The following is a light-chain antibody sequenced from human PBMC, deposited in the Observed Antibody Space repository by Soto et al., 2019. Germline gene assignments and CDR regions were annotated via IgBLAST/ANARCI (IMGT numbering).Light chain of an antibody. CDR1: SSDIGGFDL. V-gene: IGLV2-11*01. CDR2: DVT. Sequence: QSALTQPDSLSGSPGQSITISCTGSSSDIGGFDLVSWYQQHPGKAPKLLLYDVTKRPAGVPGRFSGSKSGSTASLIISGLQSEDEATYYCSSYAGRQRLFGGGTELTVL. J-gene: IGLJ2*01. CDR3: SSYAGRQRL.